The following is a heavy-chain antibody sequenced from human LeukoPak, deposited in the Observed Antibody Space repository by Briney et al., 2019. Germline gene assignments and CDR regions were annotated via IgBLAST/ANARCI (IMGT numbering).Heavy chain of an antibody. Sequence: GGSLRLSCAASGLTFSVYWMTWVRQAPGKGLEWVATIDQYGGQKNYVESVKGRFTISRDNAENSLFLQMNSLRADDTAVYYCATEVWFRADSWGQGTLVTVSS. J-gene: IGHJ4*02. V-gene: IGHV3-7*05. CDR1: GLTFSVYW. D-gene: IGHD3-10*01. CDR2: IDQYGGQK. CDR3: ATEVWFRADS.